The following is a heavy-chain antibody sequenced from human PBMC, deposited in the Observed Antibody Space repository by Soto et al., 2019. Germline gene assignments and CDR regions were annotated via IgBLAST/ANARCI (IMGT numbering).Heavy chain of an antibody. D-gene: IGHD3-9*01. CDR2: IFYSGST. CDR1: GDSITSSRLY. J-gene: IGHJ4*02. V-gene: IGHV4-39*01. CDR3: VSYYDRFSGYYNGVDY. Sequence: ETLSLTCTVSGDSITSSRLYWGWIRQPPGKGLEWIGSIFYSGSTYYSPSLKSRLTVSLDTSKNQFSLDLRSVTAADTAVYFCVSYYDRFSGYYNGVDYWGQGTLVTVSS.